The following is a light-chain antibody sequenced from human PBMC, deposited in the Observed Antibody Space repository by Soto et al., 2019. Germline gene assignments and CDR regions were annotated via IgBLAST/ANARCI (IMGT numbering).Light chain of an antibody. V-gene: IGLV1-44*01. CDR1: SSNIGSNS. J-gene: IGLJ2*01. CDR2: SSN. Sequence: QSVLTQPPSASGTPGQRVTISCSGSSSNIGSNSVNWYQQLPGTAPKLLMYSSNQRPSGVPDRFSGSNSGTSASLAISGLQSEDEVDYYCAAWDDGLDGVVFGGGTMLTVL. CDR3: AAWDDGLDGVV.